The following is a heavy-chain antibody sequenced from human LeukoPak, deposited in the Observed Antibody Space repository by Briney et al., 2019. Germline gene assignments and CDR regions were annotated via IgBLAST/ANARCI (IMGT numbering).Heavy chain of an antibody. V-gene: IGHV4-39*07. CDR2: IYHSGST. D-gene: IGHD5-18*01. CDR3: ARGGSTWIQLWYDAFDI. J-gene: IGHJ3*02. Sequence: ASETLSLTCTVSGGSNSSSFYYWGWIRQPPGKGLEWIGSIYHSGSTYYNPSLKSRVTISVDTSRNQFSLKLSSVTAADTAVYYCARGGSTWIQLWYDAFDIWGQGTMVTVSS. CDR1: GGSNSSSFYY.